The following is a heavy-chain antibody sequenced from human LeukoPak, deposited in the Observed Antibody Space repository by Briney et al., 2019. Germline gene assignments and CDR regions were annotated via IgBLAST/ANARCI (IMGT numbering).Heavy chain of an antibody. CDR1: GGSISSGGYY. D-gene: IGHD5-18*01. Sequence: PSQTLSLTCTVSGGSISSGGYYWSWIRQPPGKGLEWIGYIYHSGSTYYNPSLKSRVTISVDRSKNQSSLKLSSVTAADTAVYYCARAYVGSYGYDAFDIWGQGTMVTVSS. J-gene: IGHJ3*02. CDR3: ARAYVGSYGYDAFDI. CDR2: IYHSGST. V-gene: IGHV4-30-2*01.